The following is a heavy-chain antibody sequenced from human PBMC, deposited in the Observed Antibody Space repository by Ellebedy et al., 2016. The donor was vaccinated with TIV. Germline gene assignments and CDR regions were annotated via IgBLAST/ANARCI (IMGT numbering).Heavy chain of an antibody. Sequence: GESLKISCAASGFNFRSYWMTWVRQAPGKGLEWVAKIRQEGDEIYYVESVKGRFTISRDNAKNSLFLQMNSRRVEDKAVYYCARRASYGDYAVQVNPWFDPWGQGTLVTVSS. V-gene: IGHV3-7*01. CDR2: IRQEGDEI. CDR1: GFNFRSYW. J-gene: IGHJ5*02. D-gene: IGHD4-17*01. CDR3: ARRASYGDYAVQVNPWFDP.